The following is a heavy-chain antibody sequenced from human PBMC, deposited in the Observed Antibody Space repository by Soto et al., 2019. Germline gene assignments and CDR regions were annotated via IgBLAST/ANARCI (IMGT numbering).Heavy chain of an antibody. Sequence: GVLRLSCAASGFTFSSYSMNWVRQAPGKGLEWVSSISSSSSYIYYADSVKGRFTISRDNAKNSLYLQMNSLRAEDTAVYYCARDEIETVVIAMYYYYYMDVWGKGTTVTVSS. J-gene: IGHJ6*03. V-gene: IGHV3-21*01. D-gene: IGHD2-21*01. CDR3: ARDEIETVVIAMYYYYYMDV. CDR2: ISSSSSYI. CDR1: GFTFSSYS.